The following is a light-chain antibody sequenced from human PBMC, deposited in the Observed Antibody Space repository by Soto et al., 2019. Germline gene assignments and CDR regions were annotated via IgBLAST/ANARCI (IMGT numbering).Light chain of an antibody. CDR3: QQYGSSPPGIT. Sequence: EIVLTQSPGTLSLSPGERATLSCRASQSVSSSYLAWYQQKPGQAPRLLIYGASSRATGIPDRFSGSGSGKDFTLTISRLEPDDFAVYYCQQYGSSPPGITFGQGTRLEIK. CDR2: GAS. J-gene: IGKJ5*01. V-gene: IGKV3-20*01. CDR1: QSVSSSY.